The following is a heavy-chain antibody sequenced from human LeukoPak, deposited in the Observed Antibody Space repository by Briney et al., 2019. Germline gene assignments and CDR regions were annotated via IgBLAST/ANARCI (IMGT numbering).Heavy chain of an antibody. CDR2: IRYDGSNK. V-gene: IGHV3-30*02. CDR1: GFTFSSYG. Sequence: GGSLRLSCAASGFTFSSYGMHWVRQAPGKGLEWVAFIRYDGSNKYYADSVKGRFTISRDNPKDTLYLQMNSLRAEDTAVYYCAKVEYTSSWYGVGSLDYWGQGTLVTVSS. D-gene: IGHD6-13*01. J-gene: IGHJ4*02. CDR3: AKVEYTSSWYGVGSLDY.